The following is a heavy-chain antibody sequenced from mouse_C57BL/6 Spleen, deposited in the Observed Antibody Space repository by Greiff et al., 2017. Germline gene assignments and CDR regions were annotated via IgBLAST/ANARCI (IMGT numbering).Heavy chain of an antibody. Sequence: VQLVESGAELARPGASVKMSCKASGYTFTSYTMHWVKQRPGQGLEWIGYINPSSGYTKYNQKFKDKATLTADKSSSTAYMQLSSLTSEDSAVYYCAREDLFDYWGQGTTLTVSS. CDR3: AREDLFDY. CDR2: INPSSGYT. J-gene: IGHJ2*01. CDR1: GYTFTSYT. V-gene: IGHV1-4*01.